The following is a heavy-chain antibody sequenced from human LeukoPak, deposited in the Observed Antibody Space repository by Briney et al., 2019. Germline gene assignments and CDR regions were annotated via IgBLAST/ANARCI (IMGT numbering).Heavy chain of an antibody. CDR3: AREGGPYRPLDY. CDR1: GGSNTNTNY. Sequence: SGTLSLTCGVSGGSNTNTNYWTWVRQPPGKGLEWIGEVNLQGSTNYNPSLMGRVAIAVDTSENHISLQLTSVTAADTAVYYCAREGGPYRPLDYSGQGTLVTVSS. V-gene: IGHV4-4*02. CDR2: VNLQGST. J-gene: IGHJ4*02.